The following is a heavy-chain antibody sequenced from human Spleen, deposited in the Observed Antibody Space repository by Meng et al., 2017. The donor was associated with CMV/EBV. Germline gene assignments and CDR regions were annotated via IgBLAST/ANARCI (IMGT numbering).Heavy chain of an antibody. CDR3: ARGSFLRTGVVSY. CDR2: INPYNGNT. V-gene: IGHV1-18*01. CDR1: GYTFPTYG. D-gene: IGHD3-3*01. J-gene: IGHJ4*02. Sequence: ASVKVSCKASGYTFPTYGVSWVRQAPGQGLEWVGWINPYNGNTIYAQNFQGRATVTTDTSTTTAYMELRSLRSDDTAVYYCARGSFLRTGVVSYWGQGTLVTVSS.